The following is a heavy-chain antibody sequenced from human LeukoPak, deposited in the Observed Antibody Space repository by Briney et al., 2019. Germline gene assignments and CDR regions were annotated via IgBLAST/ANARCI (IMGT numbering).Heavy chain of an antibody. CDR1: GFTFSSYS. D-gene: IGHD3-10*01. Sequence: GGSLRLSCAASGFTFSSYSMNWVRQAPGKGLEWVLSISSSSSYIYYADSVKGRFTISRDNAKNSLYLQMNSLRAEDTAVYYCARVLWFGDYYYYGMDVWGQGTTVTVSS. CDR3: ARVLWFGDYYYYGMDV. J-gene: IGHJ6*02. CDR2: ISSSSSYI. V-gene: IGHV3-21*01.